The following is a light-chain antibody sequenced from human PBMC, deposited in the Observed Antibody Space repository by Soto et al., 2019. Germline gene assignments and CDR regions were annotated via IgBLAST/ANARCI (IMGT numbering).Light chain of an antibody. CDR2: EVS. V-gene: IGLV2-14*01. CDR1: SSDVGIYNY. CDR3: SSYTTSSTRV. J-gene: IGLJ1*01. Sequence: QSALAQPASVSGSPGQSIAMSCTGSSSDVGIYNYVSWYQQHPGKVPKLIIYEVSNRPSGVSNRFSGSKSGNTASLTISGPQAEDEADYYCSSYTTSSTRVFGTGTKVTVL.